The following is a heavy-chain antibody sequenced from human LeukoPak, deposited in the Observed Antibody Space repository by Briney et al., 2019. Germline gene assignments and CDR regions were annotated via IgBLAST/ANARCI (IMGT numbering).Heavy chain of an antibody. D-gene: IGHD3-10*01. J-gene: IGHJ5*02. Sequence: ASVTVSCKAFGYTFTSNYMHWVRQAPGQGPEGMGVISPSGGSTTYAQTFQGRVTLTRDRSTSTDYLELSSLRSEDTAVYYSARDNSVRDEAWWFNHWGQGTLVTVSS. CDR2: ISPSGGST. CDR1: GYTFTSNY. CDR3: ARDNSVRDEAWWFNH. V-gene: IGHV1-46*01.